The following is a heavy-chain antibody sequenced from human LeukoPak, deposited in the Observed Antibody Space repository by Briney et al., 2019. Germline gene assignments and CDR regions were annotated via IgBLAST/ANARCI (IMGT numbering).Heavy chain of an antibody. V-gene: IGHV3-53*04. CDR3: ARATTVQMAPYYFDY. D-gene: IGHD1-14*01. CDR1: GFTFSANY. Sequence: GGSLRLSCAASGFTFSANYMSWVRQARGEGLEGVSVIYSGGSTYYAASVKGRFTISRHNSQNTVYLQMNSLTAEDTAVYYCARATTVQMAPYYFDYWGQGTLVTVSS. CDR2: IYSGGST. J-gene: IGHJ4*02.